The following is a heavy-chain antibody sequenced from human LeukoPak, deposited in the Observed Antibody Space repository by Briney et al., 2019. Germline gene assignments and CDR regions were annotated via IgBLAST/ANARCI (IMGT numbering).Heavy chain of an antibody. Sequence: GGSLRLSCAASGFTFSTYSMNWVRQAPGKGLEWVSSISSTSTYIYYADSVKGRFTISRDNAKNSLYLQMNSLRAEDTAVYYCARDLLAVTTGGATYWGQGTLVTVSS. J-gene: IGHJ4*02. CDR3: ARDLLAVTTGGATY. V-gene: IGHV3-21*01. CDR1: GFTFSTYS. D-gene: IGHD4-17*01. CDR2: ISSTSTYI.